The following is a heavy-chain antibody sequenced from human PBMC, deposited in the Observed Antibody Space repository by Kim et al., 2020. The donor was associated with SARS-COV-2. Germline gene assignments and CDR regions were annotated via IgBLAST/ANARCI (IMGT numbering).Heavy chain of an antibody. D-gene: IGHD3-10*02. Sequence: SETLSLTCTVSGGSVSSGSYYWSWIRQPPGKGLEWIGYIYYSGSTNYNPSLKSRVTISVDTSKNQFSLKLSSVTAADTAVYYCARDRGTYYYGRGGFDPWGQGTLVTVSS. J-gene: IGHJ5*02. CDR1: GGSVSSGSYY. CDR3: ARDRGTYYYGRGGFDP. V-gene: IGHV4-61*01. CDR2: IYYSGST.